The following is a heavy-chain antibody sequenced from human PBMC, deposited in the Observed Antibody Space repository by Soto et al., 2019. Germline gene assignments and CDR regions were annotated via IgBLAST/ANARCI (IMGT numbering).Heavy chain of an antibody. J-gene: IGHJ3*02. CDR1: GYTFISYG. V-gene: IGHV1-18*01. CDR3: ARHIVVVVAAIGHAFDI. D-gene: IGHD2-15*01. Sequence: GASVKVSCKASGYTFISYGISWVRQAPGQGLEWMGWISAYNGNTNYAQKLQGRVTMTTDTSTSTAYMELRSLRSDDTAVYYCARHIVVVVAAIGHAFDIWGQGTMVTRLL. CDR2: ISAYNGNT.